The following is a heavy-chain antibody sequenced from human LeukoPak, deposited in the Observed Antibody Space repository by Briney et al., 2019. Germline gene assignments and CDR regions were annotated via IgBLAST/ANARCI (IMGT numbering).Heavy chain of an antibody. J-gene: IGHJ4*02. CDR1: GGTFSSYA. CDR3: ASTPPRKYSSPLYFDY. V-gene: IGHV1-69*05. Sequence: SVKVSCKASGGTFSSYAISWVRQAPGQGLEWMGGTIPIFGTANYAQKFQGRVTITTDESTSTAYMELSSLRSEDTAVYYCASTPPRKYSSPLYFDYWGQGTLVTVSS. CDR2: TIPIFGTA. D-gene: IGHD6-6*01.